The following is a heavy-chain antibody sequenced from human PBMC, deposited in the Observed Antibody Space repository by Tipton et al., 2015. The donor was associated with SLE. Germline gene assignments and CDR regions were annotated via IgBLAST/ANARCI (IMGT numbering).Heavy chain of an antibody. J-gene: IGHJ5*02. CDR3: AGQRGWSWFDP. D-gene: IGHD6-25*01. V-gene: IGHV4-39*07. CDR2: IYTSGST. CDR1: GGSISSSSYY. Sequence: TLSLTCTVSGGSISSSSYYWGWIRQPPGKGLEWIGRIYTSGSTNYNPSLKSRVTMSVDTSKNQFSLKLSSVTAADTAVYYCAGQRGWSWFDPWGQGTLVTVSS.